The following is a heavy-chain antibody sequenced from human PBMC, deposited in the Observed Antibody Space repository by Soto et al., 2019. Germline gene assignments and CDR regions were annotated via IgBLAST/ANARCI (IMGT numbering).Heavy chain of an antibody. Sequence: QVQLQESGPGLVKPSQTLSLTCTVSGGSISSGGYYWSWIRQHPGKGLEWIGYIYYSGGTYYNPSLKSRVTISVDTSKNQFSLKLSSVTAADTAVYYCAAPREDYYDSSGYYYEAIDYWGQGTLVTVSS. D-gene: IGHD3-22*01. J-gene: IGHJ4*02. CDR1: GGSISSGGYY. V-gene: IGHV4-31*03. CDR2: IYYSGGT. CDR3: AAPREDYYDSSGYYYEAIDY.